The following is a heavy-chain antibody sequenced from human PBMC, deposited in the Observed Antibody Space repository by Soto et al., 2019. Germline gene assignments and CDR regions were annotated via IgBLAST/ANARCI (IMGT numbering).Heavy chain of an antibody. J-gene: IGHJ4*02. Sequence: GGSLRLSCAASGFTFSSYGMHWVRQAPGKGLEWVAVIWYDGSNKYYADSVKGRFTISRDNSKNTLYLQMNSLRAEDTAVYYCARVNKGIAAAGNIIDYWGQGTLVTVSS. V-gene: IGHV3-33*01. D-gene: IGHD6-13*01. CDR3: ARVNKGIAAAGNIIDY. CDR2: IWYDGSNK. CDR1: GFTFSSYG.